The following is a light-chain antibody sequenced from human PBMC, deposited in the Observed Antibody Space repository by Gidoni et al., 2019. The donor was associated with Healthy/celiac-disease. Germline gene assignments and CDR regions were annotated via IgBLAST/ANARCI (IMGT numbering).Light chain of an antibody. CDR2: DAS. V-gene: IGKV3-11*01. CDR3: QQTWT. Sequence: EIVLTQSPATLSLSPGERATLSCRASQSVSSYLAWYQQKPGQAPRLLIYDASNRATGIPARFSGSGSGTDFTLTISSLEPEDFAVYYCQQTWTFXXXTKVEIK. CDR1: QSVSSY. J-gene: IGKJ1*01.